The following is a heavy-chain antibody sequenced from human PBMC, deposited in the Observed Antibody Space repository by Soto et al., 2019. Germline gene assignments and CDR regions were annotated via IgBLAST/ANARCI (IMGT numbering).Heavy chain of an antibody. Sequence: GGSLRLSCAASGFTFSSYGMHWVRQAPGKGLEWVAVISYGGSTYYADSVKGRFTISRDNSKNSLYLQMNSLRTEDTALYYCAKDIPPIVVFSDAFDIGGQGKMVTVSS. CDR3: AKDIPPIVVFSDAFDI. D-gene: IGHD3-22*01. V-gene: IGHV3-30*18. CDR1: GFTFSSYG. CDR2: ISYGGST. J-gene: IGHJ3*02.